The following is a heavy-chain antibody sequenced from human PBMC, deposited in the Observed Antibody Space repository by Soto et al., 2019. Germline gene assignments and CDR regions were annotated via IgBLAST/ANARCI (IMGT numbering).Heavy chain of an antibody. V-gene: IGHV1-58*01. Sequence: ASVKVSCKTSGFTFRSSAVQWVRQARGQRLEWIGWLVVGTGNTSYAQKFQQRVTISSDRSTNTVSMELSSLTSEDTAVYYCATGAYCSGGSCSDYYYYYYGMDLWGQGTTVTVSS. CDR1: GFTFRSSA. CDR2: LVVGTGNT. CDR3: ATGAYCSGGSCSDYYYYYYGMDL. D-gene: IGHD2-15*01. J-gene: IGHJ6*02.